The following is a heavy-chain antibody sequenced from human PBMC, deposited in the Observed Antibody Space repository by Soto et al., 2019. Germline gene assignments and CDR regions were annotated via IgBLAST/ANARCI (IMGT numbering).Heavy chain of an antibody. CDR2: ISYDGSNK. CDR3: ARDSLYGSGPELLATKNWFDP. J-gene: IGHJ5*02. Sequence: QVQLVESGGGVVQPGRSLRLSCAASGFTFSSYAMHWVRQAPGKGLEWVAVISYDGSNKYYADSVKGRFTISRDNSKNPLYLQMNSLRAEDTAVYYCARDSLYGSGPELLATKNWFDPWGQGTLVTVSS. CDR1: GFTFSSYA. V-gene: IGHV3-30-3*01. D-gene: IGHD3-10*01.